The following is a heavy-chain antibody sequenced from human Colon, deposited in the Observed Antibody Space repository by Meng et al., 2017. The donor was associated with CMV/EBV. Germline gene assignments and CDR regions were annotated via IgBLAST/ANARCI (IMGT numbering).Heavy chain of an antibody. CDR2: ISSDSNHI. D-gene: IGHD2-2*01. J-gene: IGHJ6*02. CDR3: ARLGFCSSASCQASYFYGMDV. CDR1: GFTFSSYA. V-gene: IGHV3-21*03. Sequence: GESLKISCAASGFTFSSYAMSWVRQAPGQGLEWVSFISSDSNHIYYADSVKGRFTISRDNAKKSVYLHMTSVRAEDTAIYYCARLGFCSSASCQASYFYGMDVWGQGTTVTVSS.